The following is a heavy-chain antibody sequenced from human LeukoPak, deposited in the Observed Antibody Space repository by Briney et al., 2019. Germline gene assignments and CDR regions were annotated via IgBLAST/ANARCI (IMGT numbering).Heavy chain of an antibody. CDR3: AKDQGDGYNFWDY. CDR2: IGTTGAT. V-gene: IGHV3-13*01. Sequence: PGGSLRLSCAASGFTFSTSDMHWVRQAPGKRLEWVSGIGTTGATFYVDSVKGRFTISRDNAKNTLYLQMNSLRAENTAVYYCAKDQGDGYNFWDYWGQGTLVTVSS. D-gene: IGHD5-24*01. CDR1: GFTFSTSD. J-gene: IGHJ4*02.